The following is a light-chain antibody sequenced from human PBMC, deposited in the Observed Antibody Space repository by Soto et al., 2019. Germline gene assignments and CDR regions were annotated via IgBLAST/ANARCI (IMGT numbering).Light chain of an antibody. CDR2: QDS. Sequence: SYELTQPPSVSVSPGQTASIACSGDKLGDKYACWYQQKSGKSPVLVIYQDSKRPSGIPERFSGYNSRNTATLTISGNRAMDESGDYYQSWESSLVIVGGGTKLTVL. CDR1: KLGDKY. V-gene: IGLV3-1*01. CDR3: QSWESSLVI. J-gene: IGLJ2*01.